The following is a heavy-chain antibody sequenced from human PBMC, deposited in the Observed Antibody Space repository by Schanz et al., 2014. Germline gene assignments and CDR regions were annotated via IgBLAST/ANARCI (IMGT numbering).Heavy chain of an antibody. Sequence: QVQLVQSGAEVKKPGASVKVSCKASGYTFSSYGITWVRQAPGQGLEWMGWINGYNGHTLYAQKFQGRVTMTTDTSTSTSYMELTSLRFDDTAVYYCARGGSMVQEINFAYWGQGSLVTVSS. CDR3: ARGGSMVQEINFAY. D-gene: IGHD3-10*01. J-gene: IGHJ4*02. CDR2: INGYNGHT. CDR1: GYTFSSYG. V-gene: IGHV1-18*01.